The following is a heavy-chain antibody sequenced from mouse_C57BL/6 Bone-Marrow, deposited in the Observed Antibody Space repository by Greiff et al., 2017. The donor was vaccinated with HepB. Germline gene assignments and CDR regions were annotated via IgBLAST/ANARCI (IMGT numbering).Heavy chain of an antibody. CDR1: GFNIKDDY. D-gene: IGHD2-2*01. Sequence: VQLQQSGAELVRPGASVKLSCTASGFNIKDDYMHWVKQRPEQGLEWIGWIDPENGDTEYASKFQGKATITADTSSNTAYLQLSSLTSEDTAVYYCTTGGYYWYSDVWGTGTTVTVSS. CDR3: TTGGYYWYSDV. V-gene: IGHV14-4*01. J-gene: IGHJ1*03. CDR2: IDPENGDT.